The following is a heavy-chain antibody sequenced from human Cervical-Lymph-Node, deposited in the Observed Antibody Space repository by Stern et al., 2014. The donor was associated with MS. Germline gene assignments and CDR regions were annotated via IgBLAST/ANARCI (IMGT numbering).Heavy chain of an antibody. J-gene: IGHJ4*02. CDR2: IWYDGSNP. CDR3: ASAYSSSHYYFDY. D-gene: IGHD6-13*01. CDR1: GFSFRRYA. V-gene: IGHV3-33*01. Sequence: DQLVESGGGVVQPGRSLRLSCAASGFSFRRYAMHWVRQAPGKGLEWVALIWYDGSNPYYADSVTGRFTISRDNFKNTLYLQMNSLRAEDTAVYYCASAYSSSHYYFDYWGQGTLVTVSS.